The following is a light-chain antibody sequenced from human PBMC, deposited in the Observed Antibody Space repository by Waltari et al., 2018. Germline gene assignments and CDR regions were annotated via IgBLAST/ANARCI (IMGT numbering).Light chain of an antibody. CDR2: MAS. CDR1: QSISNW. CDR3: QQYNSFLLT. Sequence: IQMTQSPSTLAASVGDRVTITCRASQSISNWLAWYQHKPGQAPKLLIYMASSLESGVPSRFSGSGSVTEFTLTITSLQPDDFATYYCQQYNSFLLTFGGGTKVEIK. J-gene: IGKJ4*01. V-gene: IGKV1-5*03.